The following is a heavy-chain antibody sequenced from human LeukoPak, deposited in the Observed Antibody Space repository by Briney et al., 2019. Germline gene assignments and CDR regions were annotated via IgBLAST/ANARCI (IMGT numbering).Heavy chain of an antibody. CDR3: ARQGIVVVPAARVQYFQH. V-gene: IGHV4-38-2*01. CDR2: ICHSGST. CDR1: GYSISSGYY. Sequence: SETLSLTCAVSGYSISSGYYWGWIRQPPGKGLEWIGSICHSGSTYYNPSLKSRVTISVVTSKNQFSLKLSSVTAADTAVYYCARQGIVVVPAARVQYFQHWGQGTLVTVSS. J-gene: IGHJ1*01. D-gene: IGHD2-2*01.